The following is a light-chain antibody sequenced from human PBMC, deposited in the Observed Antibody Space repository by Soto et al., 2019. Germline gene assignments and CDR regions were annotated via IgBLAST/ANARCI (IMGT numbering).Light chain of an antibody. CDR2: DVS. CDR1: SSDVGGYNY. J-gene: IGLJ1*01. Sequence: QSALTQPPSASGSLGQSVTISCTGTSSDVGGYNYVSWYQQHPGKAPKLLIYDVSHRPSGVPDRFSGSKSGNTASLTVSGLQAEDEVDYYCSSYAGSNNLVFGTGTKLTV. V-gene: IGLV2-8*01. CDR3: SSYAGSNNLV.